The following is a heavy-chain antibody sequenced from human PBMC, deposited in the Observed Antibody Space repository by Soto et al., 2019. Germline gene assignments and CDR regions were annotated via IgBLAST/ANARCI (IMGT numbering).Heavy chain of an antibody. J-gene: IGHJ4*02. CDR2: ISGSSRSI. Sequence: GGSLRLSCAASGFTFSSYAMSWVRQAPGKGLEWVSAISGSSRSIYYADSVKGRFAISRDNSKNTLSLQMDSLRAEDTAVYYCAKDIRYFDWLLFFDSWGQGTLVTVSS. CDR3: AKDIRYFDWLLFFDS. D-gene: IGHD3-9*01. V-gene: IGHV3-23*01. CDR1: GFTFSSYA.